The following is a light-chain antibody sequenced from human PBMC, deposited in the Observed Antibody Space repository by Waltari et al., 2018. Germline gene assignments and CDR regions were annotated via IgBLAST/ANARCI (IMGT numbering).Light chain of an antibody. CDR3: SSYAGSSKGV. V-gene: IGLV2-23*02. Sequence: QSALTQPASVSGPPGPSIPTPCTGTSSDVGHYKRVPWYQHHPGKPPKLMIYAVSKRPSGVSDRFSGSKSGDMASLTISGLQPEDEAEYFCSSYAGSSKGVFGGGTKVTVL. J-gene: IGLJ2*01. CDR2: AVS. CDR1: SSDVGHYKR.